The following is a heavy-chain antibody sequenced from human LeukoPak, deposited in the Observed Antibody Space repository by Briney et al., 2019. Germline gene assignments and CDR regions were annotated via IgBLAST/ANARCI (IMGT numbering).Heavy chain of an antibody. CDR1: GGSISSSNW. Sequence: SGTLSLTCAVSGGSISSSNWWSWVRQPPGKGLEWIGEIYHSGSTNYNPSLKSRVTISVDKSKNQFSLKLSSVTAADTAVYYCARMSPRYYYGSGGLPGSDYWGQGTLVTVSS. V-gene: IGHV4-4*02. CDR3: ARMSPRYYYGSGGLPGSDY. D-gene: IGHD3-10*01. J-gene: IGHJ4*02. CDR2: IYHSGST.